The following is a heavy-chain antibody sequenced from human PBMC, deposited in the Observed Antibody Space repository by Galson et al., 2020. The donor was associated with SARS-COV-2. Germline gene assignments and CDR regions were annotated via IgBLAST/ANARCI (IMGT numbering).Heavy chain of an antibody. CDR2: IIPIFGTA. V-gene: IGHV1-69*06. D-gene: IGHD6-13*01. J-gene: IGHJ5*02. Sequence: SVKVSCKASGGTFSSYAISWVRQAPGQGLEWMGGIIPIFGTANYAQKFQGRVTITADKSTSTAYMELSSLRSEDTAVYYCARDRGLFSLRIAAAGTAYNWFDPWGQGTLVTVSS. CDR1: GGTFSSYA. CDR3: ARDRGLFSLRIAAAGTAYNWFDP.